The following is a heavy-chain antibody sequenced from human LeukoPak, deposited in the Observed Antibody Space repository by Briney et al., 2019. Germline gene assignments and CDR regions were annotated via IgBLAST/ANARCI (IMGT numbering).Heavy chain of an antibody. Sequence: GGSLRLSCAASEFTFSSYGMHWVRQAPGKGLEWVAVISYDGSNKYYADPVKGRFTISRDNSKNTLYLQMNSLRAEDTAVYYCAKERYCSGGSCKPRGIFWFDPWGQGTLVTVSS. CDR3: AKERYCSGGSCKPRGIFWFDP. V-gene: IGHV3-30*18. CDR2: ISYDGSNK. D-gene: IGHD2-15*01. CDR1: EFTFSSYG. J-gene: IGHJ5*02.